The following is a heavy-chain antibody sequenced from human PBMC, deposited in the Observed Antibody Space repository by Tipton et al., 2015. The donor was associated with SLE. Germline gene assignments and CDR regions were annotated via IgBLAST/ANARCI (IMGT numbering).Heavy chain of an antibody. CDR3: ARVGGYCSSTSCRWFDP. J-gene: IGHJ5*02. D-gene: IGHD2-2*03. Sequence: SLRLSCVASGFTFSTSRMDWVRQAPGKGLEWVSSISSSGSYTYYADSVKGRFTLSRDNTKNSVYLQMYSLRVEDTAVYYCARVGGYCSSTSCRWFDPWGQGTLVTVSS. V-gene: IGHV3-21*01. CDR1: GFTFSTSR. CDR2: ISSSGSYT.